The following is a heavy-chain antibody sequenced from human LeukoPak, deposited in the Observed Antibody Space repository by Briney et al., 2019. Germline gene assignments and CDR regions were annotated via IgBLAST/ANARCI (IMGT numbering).Heavy chain of an antibody. V-gene: IGHV4-61*02. Sequence: SQTLSLTCTVSGVSISYATYQWTWIRQSAGKGLEWIGLISKSGTTNYNPSHKSRVTISVDTSKNQFSLKLSSVTAADTAVYYCARHHFWSGYSNFDYWGQGTLVTVSS. CDR3: ARHHFWSGYSNFDY. D-gene: IGHD3-3*02. CDR1: GVSISYATYQ. CDR2: ISKSGTT. J-gene: IGHJ4*02.